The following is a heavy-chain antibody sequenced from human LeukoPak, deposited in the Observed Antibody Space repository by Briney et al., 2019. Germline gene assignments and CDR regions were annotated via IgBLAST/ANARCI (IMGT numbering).Heavy chain of an antibody. Sequence: SETLSLTCTVSGGSMSSRSHYWGWIRQPPGKGLEWIGSIDYSGSTYYNPSLGSRVTISVGTSKNQFSLKLTSVTAADTAVYYCARHMVWITNFYYYMDVWGKGTTVTVSS. V-gene: IGHV4-39*01. J-gene: IGHJ6*03. CDR3: ARHMVWITNFYYYMDV. CDR1: GGSMSSRSHY. D-gene: IGHD3-10*01. CDR2: IDYSGST.